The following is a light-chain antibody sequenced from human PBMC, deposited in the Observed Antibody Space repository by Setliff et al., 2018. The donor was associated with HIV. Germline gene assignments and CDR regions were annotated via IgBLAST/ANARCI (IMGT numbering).Light chain of an antibody. CDR2: EVT. Sequence: QSALTQPRSVSGSPEKSVTISCTGTNSDVGCYKYVSWYQQYPGKAPKLIIYEVTNRPSGVSNRFSGSKSGNTASLTISGLQAEDEADYYCNSFTSSSAYVLFGGGTKVTVL. V-gene: IGLV2-14*01. CDR3: NSFTSSSAYVL. CDR1: NSDVGCYKY. J-gene: IGLJ2*01.